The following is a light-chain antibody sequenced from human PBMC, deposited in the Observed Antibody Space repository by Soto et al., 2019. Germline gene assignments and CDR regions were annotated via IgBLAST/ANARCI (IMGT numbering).Light chain of an antibody. CDR3: QHYNSYSEA. J-gene: IGKJ1*01. V-gene: IGKV1-5*03. Sequence: GDRFTITCRASQSISSWLAWYQQKPGKAPKLLIYKASSLESGVPSRFSGSGSGTEFTLTISSLQPDDFATYYCQHYNSYSEAFGQGTKVDNK. CDR1: QSISSW. CDR2: KAS.